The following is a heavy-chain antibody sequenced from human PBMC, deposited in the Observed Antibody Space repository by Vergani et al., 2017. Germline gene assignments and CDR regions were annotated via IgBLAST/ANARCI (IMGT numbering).Heavy chain of an antibody. D-gene: IGHD3-3*01. CDR1: GGSISSSSYY. V-gene: IGHV4-39*07. CDR3: ARVNYDFWSGYKPYYYYMDV. CDR2: IYYSGST. J-gene: IGHJ6*03. Sequence: QLQLQESGPGLVKPSETLSLTCTVSGGSISSSSYYWGWIRQPPGKGLEWIGSIYYSGSTYYNPSLKSRVTISVDTSKNQFSLKLSSVTAADTAVYYCARVNYDFWSGYKPYYYYMDVWGKGTTVTVSS.